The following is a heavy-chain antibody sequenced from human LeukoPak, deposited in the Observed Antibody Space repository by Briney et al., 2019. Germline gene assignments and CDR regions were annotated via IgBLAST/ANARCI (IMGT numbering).Heavy chain of an antibody. V-gene: IGHV3-7*03. CDR2: IKQDGSEK. D-gene: IGHD2/OR15-2a*01. CDR3: ARDRSTTVSNTLGYFDY. Sequence: GGSLRLSCAASGFTFSNAWMNWVRQAPGKGLEWVANIKQDGSEKYYVDSVKGRFTFSRDNAKNSLYLQMNSLRAEDTAVYYCARDRSTTVSNTLGYFDYWGQGTLVTVSS. CDR1: GFTFSNAW. J-gene: IGHJ4*02.